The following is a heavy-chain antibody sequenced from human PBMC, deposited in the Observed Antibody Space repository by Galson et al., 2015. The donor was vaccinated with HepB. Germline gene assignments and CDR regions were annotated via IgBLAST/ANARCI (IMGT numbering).Heavy chain of an antibody. Sequence: SLRLSCAASGFTFSSYDMHWVRQATGKGLEWVSAIGTAGDTYYPGSVKGRFTISRENAKNSLYPQMNSLRAGDTAVYYCAREGTPGSLDYWGQGTLVTVSS. CDR1: GFTFSSYD. J-gene: IGHJ4*02. CDR3: AREGTPGSLDY. V-gene: IGHV3-13*01. CDR2: IGTAGDT.